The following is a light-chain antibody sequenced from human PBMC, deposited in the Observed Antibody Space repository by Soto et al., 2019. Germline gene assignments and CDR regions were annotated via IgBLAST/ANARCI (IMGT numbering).Light chain of an antibody. CDR1: SSKIGAGYD. Sequence: QSVLPQPPSVSGAPGQRVTISCTGSSSKIGAGYDVHWYQQLPGTAPKLLIYDNTNRPSGVPDRFSGSKSGTSASLAITGLQAEDEADYYCQSYDRSLSGSRVFGTGTKVTVL. V-gene: IGLV1-40*01. J-gene: IGLJ1*01. CDR2: DNT. CDR3: QSYDRSLSGSRV.